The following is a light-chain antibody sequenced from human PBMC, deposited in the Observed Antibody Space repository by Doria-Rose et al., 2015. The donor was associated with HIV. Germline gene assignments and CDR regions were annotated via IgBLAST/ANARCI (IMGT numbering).Light chain of an antibody. V-gene: IGLV2-23*02. J-gene: IGLJ3*02. CDR2: EVT. Sequence: QPVLTQSASVSGSPGQSITISCTGTSSDIGSYNLVSWYQQYPGKAPKLVIYEVTKRPSGVSNRFSGSKSGNTASLTISGLQAEDEADYYCCSYAGDITWVFGGGTKLTVL. CDR1: SSDIGSYNL. CDR3: CSYAGDITWV.